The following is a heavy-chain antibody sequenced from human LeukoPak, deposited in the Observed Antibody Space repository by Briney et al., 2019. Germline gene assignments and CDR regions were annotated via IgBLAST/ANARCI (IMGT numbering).Heavy chain of an antibody. V-gene: IGHV4-30-4*01. CDR2: IYYSGRT. J-gene: IGHJ4*02. CDR3: ARVLWELPELHFDY. CDR1: GGSISSGDYY. Sequence: SETLSLTCTVSGGSISSGDYYWSWIRQPPGKGLEWIGYIYYSGRTYYNPSLKSRVTISVDTSKNQFSLKLSSVTAADTAVYYCARVLWELPELHFDYWGQGTLVTVSS. D-gene: IGHD1-26*01.